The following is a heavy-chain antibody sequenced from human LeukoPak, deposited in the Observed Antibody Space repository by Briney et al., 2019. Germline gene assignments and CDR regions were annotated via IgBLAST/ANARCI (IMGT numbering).Heavy chain of an antibody. D-gene: IGHD6-19*01. CDR1: GYAFTSYD. CDR2: MNPNSGNT. V-gene: IGHV1-8*01. CDR3: ARPLYSSGDFDY. J-gene: IGHJ4*02. Sequence: GASVKVSCKASGYAFTSYDINWVRQATGQGLEWMGWMNPNSGNTGYAQKFQGRVTMTRNTSISTAYMELSSLRSEDTAVYYCARPLYSSGDFDYWGQGTLVTVSS.